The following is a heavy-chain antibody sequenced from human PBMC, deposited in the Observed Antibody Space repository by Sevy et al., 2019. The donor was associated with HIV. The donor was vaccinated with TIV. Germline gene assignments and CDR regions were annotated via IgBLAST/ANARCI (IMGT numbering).Heavy chain of an antibody. Sequence: GGSLRLSCAASGFNFDDYAMHWVRQAPGKGLEGVSGITWHSYNIGYADSVKGRFTISRDKAKNSLYLQMNSLRTEDTALYYCARSRASYYSMDVWGQGTTVTVSS. CDR1: GFNFDDYA. J-gene: IGHJ6*02. CDR3: ARSRASYYSMDV. V-gene: IGHV3-9*01. CDR2: ITWHSYNI. D-gene: IGHD6-6*01.